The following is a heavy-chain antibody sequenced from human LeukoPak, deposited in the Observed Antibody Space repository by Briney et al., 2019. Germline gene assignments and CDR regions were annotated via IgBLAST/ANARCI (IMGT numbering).Heavy chain of an antibody. CDR1: GFTFSSYA. V-gene: IGHV3-30*01. CDR3: ARAQQLVRRAYYYYYMDV. Sequence: GRSLRLSCAASGFTFSSYAMHGVREAPGKGREWVAVISYDGSNKYYADSVKGRFTISRDNSKNTLYLQMNSLRAEDTAVYYCARAQQLVRRAYYYYYMDVWGKGTTVTVSS. CDR2: ISYDGSNK. D-gene: IGHD6-13*01. J-gene: IGHJ6*03.